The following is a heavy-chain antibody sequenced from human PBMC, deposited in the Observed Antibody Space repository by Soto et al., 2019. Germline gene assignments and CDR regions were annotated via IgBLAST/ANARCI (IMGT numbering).Heavy chain of an antibody. Sequence: SETLSLTCTVSGGSISSYYWSWIRQPPGKGLEWIGYIYYSGSTNYNPSLKSRVTISVDTSKNQFSLKLSSVTAADTAVYYCARSYDYVWGSYHYYYGMDVWGQGTTVTVSS. CDR3: ARSYDYVWGSYHYYYGMDV. J-gene: IGHJ6*02. V-gene: IGHV4-59*01. CDR2: IYYSGST. D-gene: IGHD3-16*02. CDR1: GGSISSYY.